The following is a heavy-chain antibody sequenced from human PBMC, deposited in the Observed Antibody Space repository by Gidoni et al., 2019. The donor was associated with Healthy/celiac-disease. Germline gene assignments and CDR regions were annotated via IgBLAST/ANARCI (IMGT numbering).Heavy chain of an antibody. V-gene: IGHV3-30-3*01. D-gene: IGHD2-2*01. CDR2: ISYDGSNK. Sequence: QVQLVESGGGVVQPGRSLRLSCAASGFTFSSYAMHWVRQAPGKGLEWVAVISYDGSNKYYADSVKGRFTISRDNSKNTLYLQMNSLRAEDTAVYYCARVQLPHAFDIWGQGTMVTVSS. CDR1: GFTFSSYA. CDR3: ARVQLPHAFDI. J-gene: IGHJ3*02.